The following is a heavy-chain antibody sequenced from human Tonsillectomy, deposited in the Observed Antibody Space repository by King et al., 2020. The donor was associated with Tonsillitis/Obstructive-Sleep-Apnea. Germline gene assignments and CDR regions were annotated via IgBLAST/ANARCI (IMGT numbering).Heavy chain of an antibody. Sequence: VQLQESGPGLVKPSETLSLTCTVSGGSISSYYWSWIRPPPGKGLEWIGYIYYSGSTNYNPSLKSRVTISVATSKNQFSLKLSSVTAADTAVYYCARMEYRAGNAFDIWGQGTMVTVSS. V-gene: IGHV4-59*01. CDR2: IYYSGST. CDR3: ARMEYRAGNAFDI. CDR1: GGSISSYY. J-gene: IGHJ3*02. D-gene: IGHD2/OR15-2a*01.